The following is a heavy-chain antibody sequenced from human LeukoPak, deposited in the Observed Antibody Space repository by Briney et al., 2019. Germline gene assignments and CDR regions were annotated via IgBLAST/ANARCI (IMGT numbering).Heavy chain of an antibody. D-gene: IGHD6-19*01. J-gene: IGHJ4*02. CDR2: VNSDGSST. V-gene: IGHV3-74*01. Sequence: GGSLRLFCAASGFTFSSYWMHWVRQAPGKGLVWVSRVNSDGSSTTYADSVKGRFTISRGNAKNTLYLQMNSLRAEGTAVYYCARGSTQYSSGWYGLDYWGQGTLVTVSS. CDR3: ARGSTQYSSGWYGLDY. CDR1: GFTFSSYW.